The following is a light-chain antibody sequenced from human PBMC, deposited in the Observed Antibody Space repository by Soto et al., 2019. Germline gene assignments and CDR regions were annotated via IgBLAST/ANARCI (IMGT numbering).Light chain of an antibody. V-gene: IGKV3D-15*01. J-gene: IGKJ4*01. CDR3: QQYNSYRLT. CDR1: QDIGSL. Sequence: EIVMTQSPATLSLSPGERATLSCRASQDIGSLLAWYQPTPGQAPGLLISAASHRAAGLAARFGGSWSGTDFTLTIGRLEADDVVYYYRQQYNSYRLTFGGGTKVDIK. CDR2: AAS.